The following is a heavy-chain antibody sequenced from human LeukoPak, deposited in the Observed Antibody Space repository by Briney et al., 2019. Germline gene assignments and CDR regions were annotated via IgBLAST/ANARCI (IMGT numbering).Heavy chain of an antibody. CDR1: GFTFSSYG. CDR3: ARVGTGDSSSREDFDY. V-gene: IGHV3-33*01. Sequence: GRSLRLSCAASGFTFSSYGLHWVRQAPGKGLEWVAGIWYDGSNKYYADSVKGRFTISRDNSKNTLYLQMNSLRAEDRAVYYCARVGTGDSSSREDFDYWGQGTLVTVSS. J-gene: IGHJ4*02. CDR2: IWYDGSNK. D-gene: IGHD6-13*01.